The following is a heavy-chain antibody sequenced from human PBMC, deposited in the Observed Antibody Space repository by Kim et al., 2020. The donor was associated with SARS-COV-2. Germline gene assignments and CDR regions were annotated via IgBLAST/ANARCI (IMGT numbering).Heavy chain of an antibody. J-gene: IGHJ6*02. CDR3: ARVLPGIWFGATNTFYYGMDV. CDR1: GGSISSYY. CDR2: IYYSGST. V-gene: IGHV4-59*01. D-gene: IGHD3-10*01. Sequence: SETLSLTCTVSGGSISSYYWSWIRQPPGKGLEWIGYIYYSGSTNYNPSLKSRVTISVDTSKNQFSLKLSSVTAADTAVYYCARVLPGIWFGATNTFYYGMDVWGQGTTVTVSS.